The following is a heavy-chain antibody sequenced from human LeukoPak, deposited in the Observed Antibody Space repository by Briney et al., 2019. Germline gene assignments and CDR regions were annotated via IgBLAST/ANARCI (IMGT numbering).Heavy chain of an antibody. CDR2: INHSGST. J-gene: IGHJ4*02. CDR3: ARGRYLPLYFDY. CDR1: GGSFSGYY. D-gene: IGHD3-16*02. Sequence: PSETLSLTCAVYGGSFSGYYWSWICQPPGKGLEWIGEINHSGSTNYNPSLKSRVTISVDTSKNQFSLKLSSVTAADTAVYYCARGRYLPLYFDYWGQGTLVTVSS. V-gene: IGHV4-34*01.